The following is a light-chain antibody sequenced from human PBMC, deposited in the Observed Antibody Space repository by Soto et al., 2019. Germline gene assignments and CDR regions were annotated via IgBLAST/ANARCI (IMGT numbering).Light chain of an antibody. CDR3: QKYYDWPLA. J-gene: IGKJ4*01. Sequence: EVVLTQSPATMSLSPGERATLSFRASQSVSTYLAWYQQKPGQAPRLLIYDASTRAAGVPARFSGSGSGTEFTLTISSLQSEDSAVYYCQKYYDWPLAFGGGTKVDIK. CDR2: DAS. CDR1: QSVSTY. V-gene: IGKV3-15*01.